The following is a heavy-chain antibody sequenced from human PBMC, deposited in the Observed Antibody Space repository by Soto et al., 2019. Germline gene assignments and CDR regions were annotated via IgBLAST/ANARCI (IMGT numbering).Heavy chain of an antibody. CDR3: GRITLKTSVDTFDF. V-gene: IGHV3-30-3*01. CDR1: GFTFSTYA. CDR2: VTFDGSNK. D-gene: IGHD3-22*01. Sequence: GGSLRLSCAASGFTFSTYALHWVRQAPGKGLEWVATVTFDGSNKYHADSVEGRFTISRDDSKNTLYLQLNSLRAEDTSVYYCGRITLKTSVDTFDFWGQGTMVTVSS. J-gene: IGHJ3*01.